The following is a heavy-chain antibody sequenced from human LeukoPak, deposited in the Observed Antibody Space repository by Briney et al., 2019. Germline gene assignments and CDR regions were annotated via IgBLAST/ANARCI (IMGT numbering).Heavy chain of an antibody. CDR2: ISGSGGST. CDR1: GFTFSSYA. D-gene: IGHD4-17*01. J-gene: IGHJ4*02. V-gene: IGHV3-23*01. Sequence: GGSLRLSCAASGFTFSSYAMSWSPQPPGKGREWVSAISGSGGSTYYADSVKGRFTISRDNSKNTLYLQMNSLRAEDTAVYYCAKGSTSTVTPTDYWGQGTLVTVSS. CDR3: AKGSTSTVTPTDY.